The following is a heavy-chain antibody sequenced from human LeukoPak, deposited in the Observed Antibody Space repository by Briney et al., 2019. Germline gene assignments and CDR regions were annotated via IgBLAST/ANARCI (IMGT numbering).Heavy chain of an antibody. CDR3: ARHISGSRDYHYGMDV. J-gene: IGHJ6*02. D-gene: IGHD3-10*01. CDR2: IYPADSDI. CDR1: GYSFTSYW. V-gene: IGHV5-51*01. Sequence: GASLKISCKGSGYSFTSYWIGWVRQIPGKGLEWMAIIYPADSDIRYSPSFQGQVTISVDKSISTAYLQWSSLKASDTAIYYCARHISGSRDYHYGMDVWGQGTTVTVS.